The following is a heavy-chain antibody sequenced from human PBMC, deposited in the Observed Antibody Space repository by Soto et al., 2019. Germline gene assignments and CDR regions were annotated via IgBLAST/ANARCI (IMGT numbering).Heavy chain of an antibody. V-gene: IGHV3-11*06. CDR2: ISSSSSYT. J-gene: IGHJ6*02. D-gene: IGHD3-3*01. Sequence: GGSLRLSCAASGFTFSDYYMSWIRQAPGKGLESVSYISSSSSYTNYADSVKGRFTISRDNAKNSLYLQMNSLRAEDTAVYYCARDTYDFWSGYRPEDYYYGMDVWGQGTTVTVSS. CDR1: GFTFSDYY. CDR3: ARDTYDFWSGYRPEDYYYGMDV.